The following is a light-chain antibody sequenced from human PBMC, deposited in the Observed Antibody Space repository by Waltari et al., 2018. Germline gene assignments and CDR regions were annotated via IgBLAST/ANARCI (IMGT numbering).Light chain of an antibody. CDR1: SSDVGRYDL. V-gene: IGLV2-23*01. CDR2: EDS. Sequence: QSALTQPASVSGSPGQSITIPCTGTSSDVGRYDLVSWYQQHPAKAPKLMVFEDSKRPSEISNRFSGSKSGNTASLTISGLQAEDEADYYCCSYTNSRTWVFGGGTKLTVL. CDR3: CSYTNSRTWV. J-gene: IGLJ3*02.